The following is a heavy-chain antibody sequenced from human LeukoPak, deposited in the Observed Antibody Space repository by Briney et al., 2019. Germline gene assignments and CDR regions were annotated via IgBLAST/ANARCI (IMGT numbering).Heavy chain of an antibody. Sequence: GASVKVSCKAAGGTISNYVISWVRQAPGQGLEWMGGIIPIFGTANYAQKFQGRVTITADESTSTAYMELSSLRSEDTAVYYCARDNRGWYYYDSSGFPADFDYWGQGTLVTVSS. D-gene: IGHD3-22*01. CDR1: GGTISNYV. CDR3: ARDNRGWYYYDSSGFPADFDY. J-gene: IGHJ4*02. CDR2: IIPIFGTA. V-gene: IGHV1-69*13.